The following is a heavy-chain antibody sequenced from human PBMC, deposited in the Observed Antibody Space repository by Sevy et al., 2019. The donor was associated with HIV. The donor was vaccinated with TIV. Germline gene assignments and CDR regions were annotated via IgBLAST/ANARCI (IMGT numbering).Heavy chain of an antibody. V-gene: IGHV4-34*01. Sequence: SETLSLTCAVYGGSFSGYCWSWIRQPPGKGLEWIGEINDSGSTNYNPSLKSRVTISVDTSKNQFSLKLSSVTAADTAVYYCAMSAGYCSSTSCYRPNYYYYYGMDVWGQGTTVTVSS. CDR2: INDSGST. J-gene: IGHJ6*02. CDR1: GGSFSGYC. CDR3: AMSAGYCSSTSCYRPNYYYYYGMDV. D-gene: IGHD2-2*01.